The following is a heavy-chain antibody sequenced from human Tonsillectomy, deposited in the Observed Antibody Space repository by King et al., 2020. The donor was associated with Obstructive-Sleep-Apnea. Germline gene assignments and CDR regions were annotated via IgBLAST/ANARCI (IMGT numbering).Heavy chain of an antibody. V-gene: IGHV3-9*01. CDR1: GFTFDDYA. CDR2: ISWNSGSI. CDR3: AKELMVRGDY. J-gene: IGHJ4*02. Sequence: VQLVESGGGLVQPGRSLRLSCAASGFTFDDYAMHWVRQAPGKGLEWVSGISWNSGSIGYADSVKGRFTISRDNAKNSLYLQMNSLRAEDTALYYCAKELMVRGDYWGQGTLVTVSS. D-gene: IGHD3-10*01.